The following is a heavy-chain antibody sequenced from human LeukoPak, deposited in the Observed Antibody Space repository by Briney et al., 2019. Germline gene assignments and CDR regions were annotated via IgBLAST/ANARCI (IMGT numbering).Heavy chain of an antibody. CDR2: INHSGST. Sequence: SETLSLTCAVYGGSFSGYYWSWIRQPPGKGLECIGEINHSGSTNYNPSLKSRVTISVDTSKNQFSLKLSSVTAADTAMYYCARKRAPYDSSGYYYRQGFDIWGQGTMVTVSS. CDR3: ARKRAPYDSSGYYYRQGFDI. CDR1: GGSFSGYY. D-gene: IGHD3-22*01. J-gene: IGHJ3*02. V-gene: IGHV4-34*01.